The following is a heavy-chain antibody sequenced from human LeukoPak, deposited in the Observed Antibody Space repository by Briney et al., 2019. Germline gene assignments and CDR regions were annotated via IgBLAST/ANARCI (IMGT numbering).Heavy chain of an antibody. Sequence: GGSLRLSCAASGFTFSSYSMNWVRQAPGKGLEWVSSISSSSSYIYHADSVKGRFTISRDNAKNSLYLQMNSLRAEDTAVYYCARELRFLEWFDYWGQGTLVTVSS. CDR3: ARELRFLEWFDY. CDR2: ISSSSSYI. J-gene: IGHJ4*02. CDR1: GFTFSSYS. V-gene: IGHV3-21*01. D-gene: IGHD3-3*01.